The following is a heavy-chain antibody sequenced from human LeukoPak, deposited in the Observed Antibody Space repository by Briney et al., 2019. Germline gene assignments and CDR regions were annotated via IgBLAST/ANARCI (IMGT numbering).Heavy chain of an antibody. J-gene: IGHJ4*02. V-gene: IGHV4-34*01. CDR1: GGSFCGYY. CDR3: ARGRVKGYSYGFRNSDY. Sequence: SETLSLTCAVYGGSFCGYYWSWIRQPPGKGLEWIGEINHSGSTNYNPSLKSRVTISVDTSKNQFSLKLSSVTAADTAVYYCARGRVKGYSYGFRNSDYWGQGTLVTVSS. CDR2: INHSGST. D-gene: IGHD5-18*01.